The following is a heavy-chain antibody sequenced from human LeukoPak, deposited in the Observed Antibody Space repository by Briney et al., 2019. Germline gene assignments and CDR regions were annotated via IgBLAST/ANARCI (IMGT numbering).Heavy chain of an antibody. Sequence: GGSLRLSCAAFGFTFSDYYMSWIRQAPGKGLEWVSYISSSSSYTNYADSVKGRFTISRDNAKNSLYLQMSSLRAEDTAVYYCARVGWVNVDTAMMFDYWGQGTLVTVSS. J-gene: IGHJ4*02. CDR3: ARVGWVNVDTAMMFDY. CDR1: GFTFSDYY. V-gene: IGHV3-11*06. CDR2: ISSSSSYT. D-gene: IGHD5-18*01.